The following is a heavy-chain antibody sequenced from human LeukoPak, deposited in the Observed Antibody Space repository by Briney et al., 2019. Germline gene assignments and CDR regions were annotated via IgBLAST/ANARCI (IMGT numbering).Heavy chain of an antibody. CDR2: TYYRSKWFY. CDR3: TRQHCSSTSCYSYNWFDP. J-gene: IGHJ5*02. V-gene: IGHV6-1*01. CDR1: GDSVSTNSAS. Sequence: SQTLSLTCAISGDSVSTNSASWNWIRQSPSRGLEWLGRTYYRSKWFYDFAVSVKSRVTIIPDTSKNQFSLQLNSVTPDDTAVYYCTRQHCSSTSCYSYNWFDPRGQGTLVTVSS. D-gene: IGHD2-2*01.